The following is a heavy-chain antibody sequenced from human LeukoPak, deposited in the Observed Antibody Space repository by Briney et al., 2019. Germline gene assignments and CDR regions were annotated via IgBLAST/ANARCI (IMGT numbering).Heavy chain of an antibody. V-gene: IGHV4-38-2*02. CDR3: ARKEVEPARYLDF. Sequence: SETLSLTCTVFGYSISSGYYWGWIRQPPGKGLEWIGSIYHSGSTYYNPSLKSRVTISVDTSKNQFSLKLSSVTAADTAVYYCARKEVEPARYLDFWGQGTLVTVSS. CDR2: IYHSGST. D-gene: IGHD3-16*02. CDR1: GYSISSGYY. J-gene: IGHJ4*02.